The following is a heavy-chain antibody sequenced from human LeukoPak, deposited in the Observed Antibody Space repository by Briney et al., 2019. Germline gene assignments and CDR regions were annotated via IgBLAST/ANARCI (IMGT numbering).Heavy chain of an antibody. J-gene: IGHJ3*02. Sequence: GGSLRLSCAASGFTVSSNYMIWVRQAPGKGLEWVSIIYSGGSTYYADSVKGRFIISRDISKNTLYLQMNSLRAEDTAVYYCARVGIAVAGTSAFDIWGQGTMVTVSS. V-gene: IGHV3-53*01. CDR3: ARVGIAVAGTSAFDI. CDR2: IYSGGST. D-gene: IGHD6-19*01. CDR1: GFTVSSNY.